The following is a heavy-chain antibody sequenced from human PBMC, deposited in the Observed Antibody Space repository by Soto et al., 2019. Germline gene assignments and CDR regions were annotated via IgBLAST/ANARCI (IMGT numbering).Heavy chain of an antibody. CDR1: GFTFSSYG. V-gene: IGHV3-30*18. J-gene: IGHJ6*02. CDR2: ISYDGSNK. Sequence: SLRLSCSASGFTFSSYGMHWVRQAPGKGLEGVAVISYDGSNKYYADSVKGRFTISRDNSKNTLYLQMNSLRAEDTAVYYCAKALVVPAASPQYYYYGMDVWGQGTTVTVSS. D-gene: IGHD2-2*01. CDR3: AKALVVPAASPQYYYYGMDV.